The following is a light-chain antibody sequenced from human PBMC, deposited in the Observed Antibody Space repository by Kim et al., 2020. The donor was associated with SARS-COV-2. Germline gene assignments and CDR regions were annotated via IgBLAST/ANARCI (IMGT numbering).Light chain of an antibody. CDR3: NSRDSSGNHWV. CDR2: GKN. J-gene: IGLJ3*02. Sequence: ALGQTVRITCQGDSLRRYYASWYQQKPGQAPVLVIYGKNNRPSGIPDRFSGSSSGNTASLTITGAQAEDEADYYCNSRDSSGNHWVFGEGTQLTVL. V-gene: IGLV3-19*01. CDR1: SLRRYY.